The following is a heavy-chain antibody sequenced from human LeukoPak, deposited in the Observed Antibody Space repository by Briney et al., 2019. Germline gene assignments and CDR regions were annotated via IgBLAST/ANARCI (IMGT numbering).Heavy chain of an antibody. D-gene: IGHD3-10*01. V-gene: IGHV3-30*03. Sequence: GGSLRLSCVASGFTFNSYGMHWVRQAPGKGPEWVAVISYDGSNKYYADSVKGRFTISRDNSKNTLYLQMNSLRAEDTAVYYCATRGGPSTFGELLVALDYWGQGTLVTVS. CDR1: GFTFNSYG. CDR2: ISYDGSNK. CDR3: ATRGGPSTFGELLVALDY. J-gene: IGHJ4*02.